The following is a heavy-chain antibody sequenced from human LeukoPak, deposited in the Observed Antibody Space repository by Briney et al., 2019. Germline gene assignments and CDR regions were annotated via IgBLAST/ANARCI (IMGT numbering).Heavy chain of an antibody. CDR1: GFTFSSYG. V-gene: IGHV3-33*01. J-gene: IGHJ4*02. D-gene: IGHD2-2*01. Sequence: GGSLRLSCAASGFTFSSYGMHWVRQAPGKGLEWVAVIWYDGSNKYYADSVKGRFTISRDNSKNTLYLQMGSLRAEDMAVYYCARLEPAWGYFEYWGQGTLVTVSS. CDR3: ARLEPAWGYFEY. CDR2: IWYDGSNK.